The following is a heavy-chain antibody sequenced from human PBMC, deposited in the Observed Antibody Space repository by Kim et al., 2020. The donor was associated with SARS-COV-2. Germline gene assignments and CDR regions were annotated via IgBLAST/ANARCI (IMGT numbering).Heavy chain of an antibody. CDR3: SRDREYSGGGFDY. D-gene: IGHD1-26*01. V-gene: IGHV3-11*05. Sequence: GGSLRLSCAASGFTFSDYYMSWIRQAPGKGLEWVSYISSSSSDTNYADSVKGRFTISRDNTKNSLYLQMNSLRAEDTAVYYCSRDREYSGGGFDYWGQGTLVTVSS. J-gene: IGHJ4*02. CDR2: ISSSSSDT. CDR1: GFTFSDYY.